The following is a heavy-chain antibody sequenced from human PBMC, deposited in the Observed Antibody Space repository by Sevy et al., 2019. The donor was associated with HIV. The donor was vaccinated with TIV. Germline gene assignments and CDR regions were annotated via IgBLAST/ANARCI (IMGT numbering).Heavy chain of an antibody. D-gene: IGHD3-3*02. V-gene: IGHV3-74*03. CDR3: TRGNAILGTGAFDI. Sequence: GGSLRLSCAASGFTFSGYWMHWVRQVPGKGLVWVSRMNPDGSNTEYADSVKGRFTSSRDNAKNTLYLQMNSLGAEDTAVYFCTRGNAILGTGAFDIWGQGTMVTVSS. CDR2: MNPDGSNT. J-gene: IGHJ3*02. CDR1: GFTFSGYW.